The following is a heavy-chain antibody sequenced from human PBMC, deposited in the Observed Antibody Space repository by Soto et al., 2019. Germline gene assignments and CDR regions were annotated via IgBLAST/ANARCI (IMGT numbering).Heavy chain of an antibody. J-gene: IGHJ6*02. V-gene: IGHV3-11*01. CDR1: GFTFSDYY. CDR3: ARDARYASSSYGFDV. Sequence: QVQLVESGGGLVKPGGSLRLSCVASGFTFSDYYMSWIRQAPGKGLEWVSYISNSGHAIYYADSVKGRFTVSRDNSNNSMSLQMESLRADDAAISYCARDARYASSSYGFDVWGQGTTVSVSS. CDR2: ISNSGHAI. D-gene: IGHD6-13*01.